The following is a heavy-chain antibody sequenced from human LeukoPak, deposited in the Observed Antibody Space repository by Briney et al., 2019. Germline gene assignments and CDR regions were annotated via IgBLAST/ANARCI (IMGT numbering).Heavy chain of an antibody. J-gene: IGHJ4*02. Sequence: GGPLRLSCAASGFTFSSYWMHWVRQAPGKGLVGVSRINSDGSSPSYADSVKGRFTVSRDNAKNTLYLQMNSLRAEDTAVYYCAREGDYGDYYFDYWGQGTLVTVSS. CDR1: GFTFSSYW. D-gene: IGHD4-17*01. CDR3: AREGDYGDYYFDY. V-gene: IGHV3-74*01. CDR2: INSDGSSP.